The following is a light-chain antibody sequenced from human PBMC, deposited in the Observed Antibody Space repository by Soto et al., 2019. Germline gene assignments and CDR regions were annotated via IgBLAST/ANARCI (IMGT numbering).Light chain of an antibody. Sequence: QSALTQPPSASGSPGQSVTISCTGTSSDVGGYNFVSWYQQHPGKAPKLMIYEASKRPLGVPDRFSGSKSGNTASLTVSGLQAEDEADYYCSSYAGSNNFVVFGGGTKLTVL. J-gene: IGLJ2*01. CDR3: SSYAGSNNFVV. V-gene: IGLV2-8*01. CDR2: EAS. CDR1: SSDVGGYNF.